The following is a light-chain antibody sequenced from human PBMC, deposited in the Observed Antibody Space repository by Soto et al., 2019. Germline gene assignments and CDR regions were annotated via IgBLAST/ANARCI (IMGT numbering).Light chain of an antibody. CDR1: QSVSSN. Sequence: EIVMSQSPATLSVSQGQRATLSCRASQSVSSNLAWYQQKPGQAPRLLVYGASTRATGVPTRFSGSRSGAEFTLTINRLQPEDFAVYYCQPYNNWPLTFGGGTKVDIK. CDR2: GAS. J-gene: IGKJ4*01. V-gene: IGKV3-15*01. CDR3: QPYNNWPLT.